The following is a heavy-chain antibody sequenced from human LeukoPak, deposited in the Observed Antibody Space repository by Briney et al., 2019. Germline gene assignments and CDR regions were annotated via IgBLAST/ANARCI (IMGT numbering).Heavy chain of an antibody. V-gene: IGHV1-2*02. CDR1: GYSFSDFY. D-gene: IGHD1-1*01. CDR3: ATATVTHTRDP. CDR2: INPYSDAL. J-gene: IGHJ5*02. Sequence: ASVKVSCKASGYSFSDFYLNWVRQAPGQGLGWMGWINPYSDALIYAEKFQDRVTMTWDTSTATAYMELTRLTSDDTAVYYCATATVTHTRDPWGQGSLVTVSS.